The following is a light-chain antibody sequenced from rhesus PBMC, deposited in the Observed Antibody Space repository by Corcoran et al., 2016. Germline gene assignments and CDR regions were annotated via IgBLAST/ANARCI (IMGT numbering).Light chain of an antibody. V-gene: IGKV1-74*01. CDR3: QHGYGTPLT. Sequence: DIQMTQSPSSLSASVGDRVTITCRASENVNNYLNWYQQKTGKAPKLLVYKASTLQSGVPSRFSGSGSGTDYTFPISSLQPGDVATYYCQHGYGTPLTFGGGTKVELK. J-gene: IGKJ4*01. CDR1: ENVNNY. CDR2: KAS.